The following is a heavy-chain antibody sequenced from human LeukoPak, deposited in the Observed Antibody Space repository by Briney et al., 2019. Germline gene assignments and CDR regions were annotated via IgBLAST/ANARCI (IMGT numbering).Heavy chain of an antibody. Sequence: GGSLRLSCAASGFIFSDYYMSWIRQAPGKGLEWVSYITSGNTIYYADSVKGRFTISRDNAKNSLYLQMNSLRSEDTAVYYCASVRRDQWLVLNDYWGQGTLVTVSS. CDR1: GFIFSDYY. CDR2: ITSGNTI. D-gene: IGHD6-19*01. V-gene: IGHV3-11*01. CDR3: ASVRRDQWLVLNDY. J-gene: IGHJ4*02.